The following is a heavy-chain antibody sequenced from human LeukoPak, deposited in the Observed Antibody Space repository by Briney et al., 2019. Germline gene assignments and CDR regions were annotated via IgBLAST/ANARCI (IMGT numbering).Heavy chain of an antibody. Sequence: GGSLRLSCAASGFTFSSYWMHWVRQGPGKGLVWVSRIYSDGSRTTYADSVKGRFTISRDNAKNSLYLQMNSLRAGDTAVYYCARDSFRGSYSDYWGQGTLVTVSS. CDR2: IYSDGSRT. CDR1: GFTFSSYW. J-gene: IGHJ4*02. V-gene: IGHV3-74*01. CDR3: ARDSFRGSYSDY. D-gene: IGHD1-26*01.